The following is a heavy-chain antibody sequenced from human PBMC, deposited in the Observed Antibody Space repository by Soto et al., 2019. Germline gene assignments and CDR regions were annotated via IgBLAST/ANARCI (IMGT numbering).Heavy chain of an antibody. D-gene: IGHD6-13*01. Sequence: ASVKVSCKASGYTFTSYYMHWVRQAPGQGLEWMGIINPSGGSTSYAQKFQGRITMTRDTSTSTVYMELSSLRSEDTAVYYCARLGRSWYSLDYWGQGTLVTVSS. CDR1: GYTFTSYY. J-gene: IGHJ4*02. V-gene: IGHV1-46*03. CDR2: INPSGGST. CDR3: ARLGRSWYSLDY.